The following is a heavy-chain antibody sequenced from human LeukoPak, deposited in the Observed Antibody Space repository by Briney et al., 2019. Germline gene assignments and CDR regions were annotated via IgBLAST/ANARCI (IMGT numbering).Heavy chain of an antibody. J-gene: IGHJ4*02. D-gene: IGHD3-10*01. CDR2: ISYDGSNK. V-gene: IGHV3-30*03. CDR1: GFTFSSYS. Sequence: GGSLRLSCAASGFTFSSYSMNWVRQAPGKGLEWVAVISYDGSNKYYADSVKGRFTISRDNSKNTLYLQMNSLRAEDTAVYYCARELLWFGEGFDYWGQGTLVTVSS. CDR3: ARELLWFGEGFDY.